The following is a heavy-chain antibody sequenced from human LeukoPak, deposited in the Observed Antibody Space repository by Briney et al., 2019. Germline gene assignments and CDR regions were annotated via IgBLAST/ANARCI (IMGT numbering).Heavy chain of an antibody. CDR3: AKAGFVGTNDFDY. V-gene: IGHV3-33*06. J-gene: IGHJ4*02. Sequence: GGSLRLSCAASGFTFSSYGMHWVRQAPGKGLEWVAVIWYDGSSKYYADSVKGRFTISRDNSKNTLCLQMNSLRAEDTAMYYCAKAGFVGTNDFDYWGQGTLATVSS. D-gene: IGHD1-26*01. CDR2: IWYDGSSK. CDR1: GFTFSSYG.